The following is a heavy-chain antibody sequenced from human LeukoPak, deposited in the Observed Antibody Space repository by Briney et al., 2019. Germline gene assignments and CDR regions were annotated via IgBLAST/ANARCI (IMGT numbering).Heavy chain of an antibody. CDR2: SSPYNGNT. J-gene: IGHJ4*02. V-gene: IGHV1-18*01. CDR1: GYTFTSYG. CDR3: ARGGTSGWRTPNDDY. D-gene: IGHD6-19*01. Sequence: ASVKVSCKTSGYTFTSYGISWVRQAPGQGLEWMGWSSPYNGNTNYAQKLQGRVTMTTDTSTNTAYMELRSLRSDDTAVYYCARGGTSGWRTPNDDYWGQGTLVTVSS.